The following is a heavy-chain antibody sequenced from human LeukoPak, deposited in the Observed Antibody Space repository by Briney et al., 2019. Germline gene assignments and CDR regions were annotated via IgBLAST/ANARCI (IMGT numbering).Heavy chain of an antibody. Sequence: GGSLRLSCAASGFTFNTYGIHWVRQAPGEGLEWVAVISYDGSNKYYADSVKGRFTISRDNSKNTLYLQMNSLRTEDTAVYYCAKGDIVVESGGGKFYPLDAFDIWGQGTMVTVPS. V-gene: IGHV3-30*18. CDR2: ISYDGSNK. CDR1: GFTFNTYG. D-gene: IGHD2-2*01. J-gene: IGHJ3*02. CDR3: AKGDIVVESGGGKFYPLDAFDI.